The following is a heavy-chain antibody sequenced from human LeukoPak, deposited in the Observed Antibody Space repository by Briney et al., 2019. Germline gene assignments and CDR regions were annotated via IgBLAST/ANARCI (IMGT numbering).Heavy chain of an antibody. CDR1: GYSFTGYH. Sequence: ASVKVSCKASGYSFTGYHMHWVRQAPGQGLEWMGRINPNSGGTNYAQKFQGRVTMTRDTSISTAYMELSRLRSDDTAVYYCARDQSGRFDYWGQGTLVTVSS. D-gene: IGHD3-10*01. V-gene: IGHV1-2*06. J-gene: IGHJ4*02. CDR2: INPNSGGT. CDR3: ARDQSGRFDY.